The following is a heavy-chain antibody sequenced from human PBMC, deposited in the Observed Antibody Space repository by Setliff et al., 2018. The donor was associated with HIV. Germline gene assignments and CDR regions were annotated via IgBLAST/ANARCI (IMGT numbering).Heavy chain of an antibody. J-gene: IGHJ1*01. CDR1: GYTFTSYD. V-gene: IGHV1-8*03. Sequence: ASVKVSCKTSGYTFTSYDVHWVRQAAGQGLEWMGYLNPKSGDTGSAQRFQDRLTITADTSVSTAYLELGSLRSDDTAVYYCATPMFPNYHDNSVLIDWGQGTPVTVSS. D-gene: IGHD3-22*01. CDR2: LNPKSGDT. CDR3: ATPMFPNYHDNSVLID.